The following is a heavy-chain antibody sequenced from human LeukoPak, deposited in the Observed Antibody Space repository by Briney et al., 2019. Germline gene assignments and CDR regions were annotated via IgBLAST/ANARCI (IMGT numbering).Heavy chain of an antibody. Sequence: SGGSLRLPCAASGFTFSNYAMSWVRQAPGKGLEWVSGISASGGSYYADSVKGRFTVSRDISKNTLYLQMNSLRAEDTAVYFCAREPRDCTGGTCQFAGGYYFYYWSQGTLVTVSS. CDR1: GFTFSNYA. V-gene: IGHV3-23*01. CDR3: AREPRDCTGGTCQFAGGYYFYY. CDR2: ISASGGS. J-gene: IGHJ4*02. D-gene: IGHD2-15*01.